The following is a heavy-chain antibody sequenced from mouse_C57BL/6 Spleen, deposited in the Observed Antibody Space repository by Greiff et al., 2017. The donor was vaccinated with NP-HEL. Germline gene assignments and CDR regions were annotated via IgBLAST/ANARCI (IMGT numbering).Heavy chain of an antibody. D-gene: IGHD2-3*01. CDR2: INYDGSST. CDR1: GFTFSDYY. Sequence: EVQVVESEGGLVQPGSSMKLSCTASGFTFSDYYMAWVRQVPEKGLEWVANINYDGSSTYYLDSLKSRFIISRDNAKNILYLQMSSLKSEDTATYYCARDKIYDGYYVGWYFDVWGTGTTVTVSS. V-gene: IGHV5-16*01. CDR3: ARDKIYDGYYVGWYFDV. J-gene: IGHJ1*03.